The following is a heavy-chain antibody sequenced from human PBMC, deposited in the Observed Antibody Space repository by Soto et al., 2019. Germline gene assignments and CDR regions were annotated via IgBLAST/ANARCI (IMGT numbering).Heavy chain of an antibody. J-gene: IGHJ4*02. Sequence: SETLSLTCSVSGGSISSSNYCWGWIRQPPGKGLEWIGTVHYSGSTYNSPSLKSRVTISVDTSKNQFSLKLSSVTAADTAVYYCAIRRYGGYDYWGQGTLVTVSS. D-gene: IGHD5-12*01. CDR1: GGSISSSNYC. CDR3: AIRRYGGYDY. V-gene: IGHV4-39*07. CDR2: VHYSGST.